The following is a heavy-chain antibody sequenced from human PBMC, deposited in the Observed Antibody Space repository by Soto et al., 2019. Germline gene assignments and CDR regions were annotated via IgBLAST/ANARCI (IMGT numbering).Heavy chain of an antibody. Sequence: EVQLVDSGGGLVQPGGSLRLVCVASGFSFSNSEMNWVRQAAGKGLDRVSYIHHDNGVMNYAGSVRGRFIISRDNAKNALYLQRDNLGVEDTAVYYCVTGSDGPGSHGAHWGQGTLVAVSS. CDR3: VTGSDGPGSHGAH. CDR1: GFSFSNSE. D-gene: IGHD2-8*01. CDR2: IHHDNGVM. J-gene: IGHJ4*02. V-gene: IGHV3-48*03.